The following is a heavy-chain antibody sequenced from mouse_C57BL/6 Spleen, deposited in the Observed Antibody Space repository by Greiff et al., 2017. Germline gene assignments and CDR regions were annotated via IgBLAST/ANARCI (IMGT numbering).Heavy chain of an antibody. V-gene: IGHV3-1*01. CDR2: ISYSGST. CDR3: ASPGSSYGYAMDY. CDR1: GYSITSGYD. D-gene: IGHD1-1*01. J-gene: IGHJ4*01. Sequence: DVQVVASGPGMVKPSQSLSLTCTVTGYSITSGYDWHWIRHFPGNKLEWMGYISYSGSTNYNPSLKSRISITHDTSKNHFFLELNSVTSEDTATYDCASPGSSYGYAMDYWGQGTSVTVSS.